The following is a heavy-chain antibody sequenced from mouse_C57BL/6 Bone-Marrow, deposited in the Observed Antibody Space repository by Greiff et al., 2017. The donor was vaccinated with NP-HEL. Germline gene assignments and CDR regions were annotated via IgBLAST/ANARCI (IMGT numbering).Heavy chain of an antibody. J-gene: IGHJ3*01. CDR2: IDPSDSYT. Sequence: VQLQQPGAELVMPGASVKLSCKASGYTFTSYWMHWVKQRPGQGLEWIGEIDPSDSYTNYTQKFKGKSTLTVDKSSSTAYMQLSSLTSEDSAVYYCARSNWGGFAYWGQGTLVTVSA. CDR3: ARSNWGGFAY. CDR1: GYTFTSYW. V-gene: IGHV1-69*01. D-gene: IGHD4-1*01.